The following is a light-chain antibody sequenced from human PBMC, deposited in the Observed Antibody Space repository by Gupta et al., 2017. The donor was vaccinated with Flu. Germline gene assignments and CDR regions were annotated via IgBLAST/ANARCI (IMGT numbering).Light chain of an antibody. CDR1: SSDVAGYNF. V-gene: IGLV2-14*01. CDR2: EVS. CDR3: SSYTTSSTGV. Sequence: QSALTQPASVSRSPGQSITISCTGTSSDVAGYNFVSWYQQHPGKAPNLMIYEVSNRPSGVSNRFSGSKSGNTASLTISGLQAEDEADYYCSSYTTSSTGVFGGGTKLTVL. J-gene: IGLJ2*01.